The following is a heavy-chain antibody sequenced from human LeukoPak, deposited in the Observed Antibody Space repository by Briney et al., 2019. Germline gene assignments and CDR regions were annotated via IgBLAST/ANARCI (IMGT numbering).Heavy chain of an antibody. CDR2: IKEDGSEK. J-gene: IGHJ3*02. CDR1: GFTLSSYW. Sequence: GGSLRLSCEASGFTLSSYWMSWVRQAPGKGLEWVANIKEDGSEKYYVDSVKGRFTISRDNAQNSVYLHMNSLTAEDTALYYCARDWVAGVPFDAFDIWGQGTMVSVSS. D-gene: IGHD3-10*01. V-gene: IGHV3-7*03. CDR3: ARDWVAGVPFDAFDI.